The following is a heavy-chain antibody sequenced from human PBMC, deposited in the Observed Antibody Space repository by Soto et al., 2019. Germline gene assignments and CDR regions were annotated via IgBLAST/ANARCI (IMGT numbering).Heavy chain of an antibody. D-gene: IGHD3-10*01. CDR1: CGSITTGLYY. Sequence: PSETLSLTCRVSCGSITTGLYYWGWIRQPPVKVLEWIGSVSSIGSTYYNPSLKSRVTISADTSKNQFSLRMSSVTAAETAVYYFSRWWKYFGSGSYHPPGAAFEPWGQGTPVTVS. V-gene: IGHV4-39*01. CDR3: SRWWKYFGSGSYHPPGAAFEP. J-gene: IGHJ5*02. CDR2: VSSIGST.